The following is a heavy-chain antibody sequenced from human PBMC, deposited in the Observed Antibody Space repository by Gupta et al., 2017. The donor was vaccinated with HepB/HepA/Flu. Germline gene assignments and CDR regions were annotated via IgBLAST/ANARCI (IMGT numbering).Heavy chain of an antibody. D-gene: IGHD3-3*01. J-gene: IGHJ6*03. V-gene: IGHV4-39*01. CDR1: GGSISSSSYY. CDR2: IYYTGST. Sequence: QLQLQESGPGLVKPSETLSLTCTVSGGSISSSSYYWGWIRQPPGKGLEWIGSIYYTGSTYYNPSLKSRVTISVDTSKNQFSLKLSSVTAADTAVYYCASPSVLLEWLLSSPSYYYMDVWGKGTTVTVSS. CDR3: ASPSVLLEWLLSSPSYYYMDV.